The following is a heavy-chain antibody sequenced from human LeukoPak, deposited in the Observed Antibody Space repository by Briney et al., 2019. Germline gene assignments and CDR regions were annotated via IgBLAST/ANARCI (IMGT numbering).Heavy chain of an antibody. V-gene: IGHV4-4*02. Sequence: SETLSLTCAVSGGSITRSNWWSWVRQSPGKGLEWIGEVYDNGSTNYNPSLKSRVTISVDKSKNQFSLKLTSVTAADTAVYYCARHRSKWLQSSFDYWGQGTLVTVSS. CDR3: ARHRSKWLQSSFDY. J-gene: IGHJ4*02. D-gene: IGHD5-24*01. CDR2: VYDNGST. CDR1: GGSITRSNW.